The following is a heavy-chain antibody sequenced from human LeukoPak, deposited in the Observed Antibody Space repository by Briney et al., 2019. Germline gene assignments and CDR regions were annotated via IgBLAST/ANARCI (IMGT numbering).Heavy chain of an antibody. J-gene: IGHJ5*02. CDR2: IIPIFGTA. CDR1: GGTFSSYA. D-gene: IGHD1-7*01. Sequence: ASVKVSCKASGGTFSSYAISWVRQAPGQGLEWMGGIIPIFGTANYAQKFQGRVTITADESTSAAYMELSSLRAEDTAVYYCAKSGPSLTGTHIRSWFDPWGQGTLVTVSS. CDR3: AKSGPSLTGTHIRSWFDP. V-gene: IGHV1-69*01.